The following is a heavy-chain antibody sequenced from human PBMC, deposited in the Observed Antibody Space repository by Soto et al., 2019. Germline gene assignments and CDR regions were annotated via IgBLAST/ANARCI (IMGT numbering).Heavy chain of an antibody. CDR2: IYSGGST. D-gene: IGHD3-3*01. CDR1: GFTFSSNY. CDR3: ARGFITIFGVVINGFDY. J-gene: IGHJ4*02. V-gene: IGHV3-66*01. Sequence: PGGSLRLSCAASGFTFSSNYMSWVRQAPGKGLEWVSVIYSGGSTYYADSVKGRFTISRDNSKNTLYLQMNSLRAEDTAVYYCARGFITIFGVVINGFDYWGQGTLVTVSS.